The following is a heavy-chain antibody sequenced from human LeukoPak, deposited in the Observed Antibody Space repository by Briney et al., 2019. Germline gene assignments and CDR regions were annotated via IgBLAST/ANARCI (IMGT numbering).Heavy chain of an antibody. Sequence: GGSLRLSCAASGFTFSSYGMDWVRQAPGKGLEWVAVISYDGSDKYYADSVKGRFTISRDNSKNTLYLQMNSLRVEDTAVYYCAKDREQGYCSGGSCYLGSFDIWGQGTMVTVSS. CDR2: ISYDGSDK. J-gene: IGHJ3*02. CDR3: AKDREQGYCSGGSCYLGSFDI. CDR1: GFTFSSYG. V-gene: IGHV3-30*18. D-gene: IGHD2-15*01.